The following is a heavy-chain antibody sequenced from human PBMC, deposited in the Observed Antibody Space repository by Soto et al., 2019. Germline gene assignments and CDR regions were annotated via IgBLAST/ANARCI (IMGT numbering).Heavy chain of an antibody. CDR2: IFYTGNA. CDR1: GGSINSPDYY. V-gene: IGHV4-30-4*01. CDR3: AKETTSVWLDP. Sequence: SETLSLTCTVSGGSINSPDYYWSWIRQPPGKGLEWIGYIFYTGNAYYNPSLRTRATISIDTSKNQFSLRLSSVTAADTAVYYCAKETTSVWLDPWGPGTLVTVSS. J-gene: IGHJ5*02.